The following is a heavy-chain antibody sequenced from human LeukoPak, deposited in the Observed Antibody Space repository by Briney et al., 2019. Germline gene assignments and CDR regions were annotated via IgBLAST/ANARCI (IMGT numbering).Heavy chain of an antibody. CDR3: ARGSYYDSSGYHYYGMDV. V-gene: IGHV3-30*04. J-gene: IGHJ6*02. Sequence: GRSLRLSCAASGFTFSSYAMHWVRQAPGKGLEWVAVISYDGSNKYYADSVKGRFTISRDNSKNTLYLQMNSLRAEDTAVYYCARGSYYDSSGYHYYGMDVWGQGTTVTVSS. D-gene: IGHD3-22*01. CDR1: GFTFSSYA. CDR2: ISYDGSNK.